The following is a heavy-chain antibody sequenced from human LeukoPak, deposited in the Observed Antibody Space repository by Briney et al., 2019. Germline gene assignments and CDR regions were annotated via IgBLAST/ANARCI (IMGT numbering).Heavy chain of an antibody. CDR1: GFTVSSNY. D-gene: IGHD4-17*01. Sequence: GGSLRLSCAASGFTVSSNYMSWVRQAPGKGLEWVSVIYSGGSTYYPDSVKGRFTISRDNSKNTLYLQMNSLRAEDTAVYYCVRGDYGDYTLFDYWGQGTLVTVSS. J-gene: IGHJ4*02. CDR2: IYSGGST. V-gene: IGHV3-53*01. CDR3: VRGDYGDYTLFDY.